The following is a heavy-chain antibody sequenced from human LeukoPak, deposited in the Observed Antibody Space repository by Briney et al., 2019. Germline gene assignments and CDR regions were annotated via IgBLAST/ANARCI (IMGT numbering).Heavy chain of an antibody. J-gene: IGHJ6*02. CDR3: ARERLHCRVNCDSVYYFALDV. V-gene: IGHV1-3*03. CDR1: GYTFTEYA. D-gene: IGHD2-15*01. Sequence: GASVKLSCKASGYTFTEYAVHWVRQAPGQRLEWLAWINPGNYETKYSQDFQGRVTITIDRSATTAHMELNSLTSEDTAVYYCARERLHCRVNCDSVYYFALDVWGQGTTVTVSS. CDR2: INPGNYET.